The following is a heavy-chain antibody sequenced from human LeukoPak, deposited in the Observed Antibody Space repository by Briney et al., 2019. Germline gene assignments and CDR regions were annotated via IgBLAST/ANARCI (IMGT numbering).Heavy chain of an antibody. D-gene: IGHD4-23*01. CDR2: IYYSGST. J-gene: IGHJ4*02. Sequence: PSETLSLTCTVSGGSISYYYWSWIRQPPGKGLEWIGYIYYSGSTNYNPSLKSRVTISVDTSKNQFSLKLSSVTAADTAVYYCAREGYGGNFDYWGQGTLVTVSS. V-gene: IGHV4-59*01. CDR3: AREGYGGNFDY. CDR1: GGSISYYY.